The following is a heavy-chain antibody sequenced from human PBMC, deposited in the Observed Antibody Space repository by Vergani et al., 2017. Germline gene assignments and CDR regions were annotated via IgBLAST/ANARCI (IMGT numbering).Heavy chain of an antibody. CDR2: ISSSGSTI. Sequence: EVQLVESGGGLVQPGGSLRLSCAASGFTFSSYEMNWVRQAPGKGLEWVSYISSSGSTIYYADSVKGRFTISRDNAKNSLYLQMNSLRAEDTAVYYCAREPWGNYDFWSGPDYLDYWGQGTLVTVSS. V-gene: IGHV3-48*03. CDR1: GFTFSSYE. CDR3: AREPWGNYDFWSGPDYLDY. J-gene: IGHJ4*02. D-gene: IGHD3-3*01.